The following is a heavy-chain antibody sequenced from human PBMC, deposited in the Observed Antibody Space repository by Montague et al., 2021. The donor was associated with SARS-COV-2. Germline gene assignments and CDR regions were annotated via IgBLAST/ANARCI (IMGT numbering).Heavy chain of an antibody. Sequence: TLSLTCTVSGGSISSASYYWSWIRQPAGKGLEWIGHIYSTVITNYNPSLKSRVTISVDLSKNQFSLKMTSVTAADTAVYYCARDPHDHGWFDPWGQGTLVTVSS. CDR3: ARDPHDHGWFDP. V-gene: IGHV4-61*09. D-gene: IGHD1-14*01. CDR2: IYSTVIT. CDR1: GGSISSASYY. J-gene: IGHJ5*02.